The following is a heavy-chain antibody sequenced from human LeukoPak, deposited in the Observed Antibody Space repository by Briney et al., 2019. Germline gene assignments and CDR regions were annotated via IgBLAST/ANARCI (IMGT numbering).Heavy chain of an antibody. CDR1: GFTFSSFA. CDR2: ISDNEGST. D-gene: IGHD2-2*01. J-gene: IGHJ4*02. V-gene: IGHV3-23*01. CDR3: AKEGPWIVVVPAAIGAYSSDY. Sequence: GGSLRLSCAASGFTFSSFAMGWVRQAPGKGLEWVSLISDNEGSTTYGDFVKGRFTISRDNSKNTLYLQMNSLRVEDTAVYYCAKEGPWIVVVPAAIGAYSSDYWGQGTLVTVSS.